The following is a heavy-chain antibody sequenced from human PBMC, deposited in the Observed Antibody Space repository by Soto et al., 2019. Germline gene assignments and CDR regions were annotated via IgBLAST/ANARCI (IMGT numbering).Heavy chain of an antibody. V-gene: IGHV3-23*01. D-gene: IGHD1-26*01. CDR3: AKRSPSGTYYIDF. J-gene: IGHJ4*02. Sequence: PVGSLRLSCAASGFTFTDYPMSWVRQAPGKGLEWVSVISSTGGSTYYADSVKGRFTISRDNSKNTLYLHVNSLRAEDTAIYYCAKRSPSGTYYIDFWGQGTLVTVSS. CDR1: GFTFTDYP. CDR2: ISSTGGST.